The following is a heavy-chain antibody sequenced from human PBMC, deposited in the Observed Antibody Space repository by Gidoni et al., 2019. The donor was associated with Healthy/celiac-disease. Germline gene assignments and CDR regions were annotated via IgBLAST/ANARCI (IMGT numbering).Heavy chain of an antibody. CDR2: IYPGDSDT. CDR1: GYSFTSHW. V-gene: IGHV5-51*01. J-gene: IGHJ4*02. CDR3: ARQPSYDILTGYRFDY. D-gene: IGHD3-9*01. Sequence: EVPLVQSGAEVKTPGESLQISCKGSGYSFTSHWIGWVRQMPGKGLEWMGIIYPGDSDTRYGPSFQGQVTISADKSISTAYLQWSSLKASDTAMYYCARQPSYDILTGYRFDYWGQGTLVTVSS.